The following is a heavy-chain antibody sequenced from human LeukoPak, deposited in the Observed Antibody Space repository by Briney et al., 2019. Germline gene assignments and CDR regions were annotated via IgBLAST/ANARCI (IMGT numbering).Heavy chain of an antibody. J-gene: IGHJ4*02. V-gene: IGHV1-46*01. CDR1: GYTFTSYY. Sequence: ASVKVSWKASGYTFTSYYMHWVRQAPGQGLEWMGIINPSGGSTSYTQKFQGRVTMTRDTSTTTVYMELSSLRSQDTAVYYCARHKEVGDYYYFDYWGQGTLVTVSS. CDR2: INPSGGST. CDR3: ARHKEVGDYYYFDY. D-gene: IGHD2/OR15-2a*01.